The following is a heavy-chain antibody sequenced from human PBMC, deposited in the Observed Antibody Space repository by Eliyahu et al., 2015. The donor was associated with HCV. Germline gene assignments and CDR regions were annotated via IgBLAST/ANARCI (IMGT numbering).Heavy chain of an antibody. CDR3: AKELEQLLLHGKFDY. D-gene: IGHD2-15*01. J-gene: IGHJ4*02. CDR1: GFTFSSYA. V-gene: IGHV3-23*01. Sequence: EVQLLESGGGLVQPGGSLRLSCAASGFTFSSYAMNWVRQAPGKGLEWXSAISGSGGSTYYADSVKGRFTISRDNSKNTLYLQMNSLRAEDTAVYYCAKELEQLLLHGKFDYWGQGTLVTVSS. CDR2: ISGSGGST.